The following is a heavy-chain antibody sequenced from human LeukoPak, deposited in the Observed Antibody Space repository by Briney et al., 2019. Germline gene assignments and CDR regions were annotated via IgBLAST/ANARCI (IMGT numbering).Heavy chain of an antibody. D-gene: IGHD3-3*01. CDR3: AREGPILYYDFWSGYSYGMDV. CDR2: INPNSGGT. V-gene: IGHV1-2*02. CDR1: GYTFTGYY. J-gene: IGHJ6*02. Sequence: GASVKVSCKASGYTFTGYYMHWVRQAPGQGLEWMGWINPNSGGTNYAQKFQGRVTMTRDTSISTAYMELSRLRSDDTAVYYCAREGPILYYDFWSGYSYGMDVWGQGTTVTVSS.